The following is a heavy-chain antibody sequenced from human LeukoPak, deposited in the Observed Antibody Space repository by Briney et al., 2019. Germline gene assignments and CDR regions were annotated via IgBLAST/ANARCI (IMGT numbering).Heavy chain of an antibody. J-gene: IGHJ5*02. CDR2: IYYSGST. D-gene: IGHD6-13*01. Sequence: KPSETLSLTCTVSGGSISSYYWSWIRQHPGKGLEWIGYIYYSGSTYYNPSLKSRVTISVDTSKNQFSLKLSSVTAADTAVYYCARLVGHGGSSSWWFDPWGQGTLVTVSS. V-gene: IGHV4-59*06. CDR3: ARLVGHGGSSSWWFDP. CDR1: GGSISSYY.